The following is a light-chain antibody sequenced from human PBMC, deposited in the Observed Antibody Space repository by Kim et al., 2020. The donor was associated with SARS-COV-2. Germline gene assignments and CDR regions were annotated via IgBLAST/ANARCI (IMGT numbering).Light chain of an antibody. CDR1: QEICNC. V-gene: IGKV1-17*01. J-gene: IGKJ5*01. Sequence: ASVGDRVTSTCRASQEICNCLGWYKQNTRRAPKRLIYCASSSQSGVPSRFSGSGSGTEFTLTISSLQPEDFATYFCLKYSNYSLTFGRGTQLDIK. CDR2: CAS. CDR3: LKYSNYSLT.